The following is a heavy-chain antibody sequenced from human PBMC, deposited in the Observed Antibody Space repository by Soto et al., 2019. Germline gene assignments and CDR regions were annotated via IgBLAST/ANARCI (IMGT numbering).Heavy chain of an antibody. CDR3: ASCSSTSCYRWVSFDI. Sequence: PSETLSLTCTVSGGAISSGGYYWSWVRHHRGKGLEWIGYIYYSGRTYYNPSLKSRVTISVDTSKNQFSLKLSSVTAADTAVYYCASCSSTSCYRWVSFDIWGQGTMVTVSS. D-gene: IGHD2-2*02. CDR2: IYYSGRT. J-gene: IGHJ3*02. V-gene: IGHV4-31*03. CDR1: GGAISSGGYY.